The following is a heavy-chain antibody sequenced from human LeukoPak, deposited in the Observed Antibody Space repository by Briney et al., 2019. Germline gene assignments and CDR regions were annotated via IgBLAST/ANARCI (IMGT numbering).Heavy chain of an antibody. CDR1: GGSFSGYY. V-gene: IGHV4-34*01. Sequence: SETLSLTCAVYGGSFSGYYWSWIRQPPGKGLEWIGEINHSGSTNYNPSLKSRVTISVDTSKNQFSLKLSSVTAADTAVYYCARLLSGENWFDPWGQGTLVAVSS. J-gene: IGHJ5*02. CDR3: ARLLSGENWFDP. D-gene: IGHD2-21*01. CDR2: INHSGST.